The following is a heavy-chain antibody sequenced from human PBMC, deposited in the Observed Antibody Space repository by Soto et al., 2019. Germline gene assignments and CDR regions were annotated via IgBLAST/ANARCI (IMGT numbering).Heavy chain of an antibody. V-gene: IGHV3-9*01. CDR2: ISWNSNII. Sequence: PGGSLRLSCAASGFTFDDYAMHWVRRVPGKGLEWVSSISWNSNIIGYADSVKGRFTISRDNSKNTLYLQTNSLRAEDTAVYYCARGESYDSSGYIDYWGQGTLVTVSS. J-gene: IGHJ4*02. D-gene: IGHD3-22*01. CDR1: GFTFDDYA. CDR3: ARGESYDSSGYIDY.